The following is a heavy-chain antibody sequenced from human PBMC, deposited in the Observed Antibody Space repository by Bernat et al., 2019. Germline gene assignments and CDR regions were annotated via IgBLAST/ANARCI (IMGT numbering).Heavy chain of an antibody. CDR1: GFTFSSYG. J-gene: IGHJ6*02. V-gene: IGHV3-33*01. D-gene: IGHD6-19*01. Sequence: QVQLVESGGGVVQPGRSLRLSCAASGFTFSSYGMHWVRQAPGKGLEWVAVIWYDGSNKYYADSVKGRFTISRDNSKNTLYLQMNSLRDEDTAVYYCARRRRMAVYGMDVWGQGTTVTVSS. CDR2: IWYDGSNK. CDR3: ARRRRMAVYGMDV.